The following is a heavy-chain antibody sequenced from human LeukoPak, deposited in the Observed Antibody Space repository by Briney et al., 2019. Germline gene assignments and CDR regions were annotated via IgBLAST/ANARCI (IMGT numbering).Heavy chain of an antibody. CDR1: GGSISSYY. Sequence: PSETLSLTCTVSGGSISSYYWSWIRQPPGKGLEWIGYIYYSGSTNYNPSLKSRVTISVDTSKNQFSLKLSSVTAADTAVYYCARDDPFDAFDIWGQGTMVTVSS. V-gene: IGHV4-59*01. J-gene: IGHJ3*02. CDR3: ARDDPFDAFDI. CDR2: IYYSGST.